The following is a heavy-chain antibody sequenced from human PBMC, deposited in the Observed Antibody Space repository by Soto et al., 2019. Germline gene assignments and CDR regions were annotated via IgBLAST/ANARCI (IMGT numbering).Heavy chain of an antibody. D-gene: IGHD4-4*01. CDR3: ARDYSYYSYYGMDV. V-gene: IGHV3-53*01. CDR2: IFTGGTT. Sequence: GGSLRLSCAASGFTVSSNYMSWARQAPEKGLEWVSVIFTGGTTSYADSVKGRFTISKDDSKNTLYLQMNSLRAEDTAVYYCARDYSYYSYYGMDVWGQGTTVTVSS. CDR1: GFTVSSNY. J-gene: IGHJ6*02.